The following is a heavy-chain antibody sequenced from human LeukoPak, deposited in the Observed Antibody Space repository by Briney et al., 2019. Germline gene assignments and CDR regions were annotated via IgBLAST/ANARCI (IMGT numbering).Heavy chain of an antibody. J-gene: IGHJ2*01. Sequence: PGRSLRLSCAASGFTFSSYGMHWVRQAPGKGLEWVAVISYDGSNKYYADSVKGRFTISRDNSKNTLYLQMNSLRAEDTAVYYCAKAPQPYGDYQWYFDLWGRGTLVTVSS. CDR3: AKAPQPYGDYQWYFDL. V-gene: IGHV3-30*18. CDR1: GFTFSSYG. D-gene: IGHD4-17*01. CDR2: ISYDGSNK.